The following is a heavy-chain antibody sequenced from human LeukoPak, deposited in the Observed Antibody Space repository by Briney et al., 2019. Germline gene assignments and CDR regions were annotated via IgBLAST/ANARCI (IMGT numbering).Heavy chain of an antibody. CDR3: ARDGRDCSSSEPGCYDQWHSN. V-gene: IGHV3-7*01. CDR2: IQRDGSEK. CDR1: GFTFSKNW. D-gene: IGHD2-2*01. Sequence: GGSLRLSCAASGFTFSKNWMSWVRQAPGKGLEWVANIQRDGSEKYYVGSVKGRFTISRDNARNSLYLHMNRLRVEDTAVYYCARDGRDCSSSEPGCYDQWHSNWGQGTLVTVSS. J-gene: IGHJ4*02.